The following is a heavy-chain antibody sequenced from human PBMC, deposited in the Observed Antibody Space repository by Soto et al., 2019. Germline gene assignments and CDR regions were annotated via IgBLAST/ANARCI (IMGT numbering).Heavy chain of an antibody. CDR2: ISYSGTT. V-gene: IGHV4-30-4*01. Sequence: SETLSLTCTVSGDSISSNNNYWSWIRQPPGEGLEWIGFISYSGTTSYSPSFKSRVAISLDTSKNQFSLSLSSVTAADTAVYYCARGRGYSYGLDPWGQGTLVTSPQ. D-gene: IGHD5-18*01. J-gene: IGHJ5*02. CDR1: GDSISSNNNY. CDR3: ARGRGYSYGLDP.